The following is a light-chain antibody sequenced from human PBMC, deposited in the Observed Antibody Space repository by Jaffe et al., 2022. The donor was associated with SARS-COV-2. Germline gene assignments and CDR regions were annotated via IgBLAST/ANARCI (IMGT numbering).Light chain of an antibody. CDR1: QSVSSSS. V-gene: IGKV3-20*01. Sequence: EIVLTQSPGTLSLSPGERATLSCRASQSVSSSSLAWYQQKPGQAPRLLIYGASSRATGIPDRFSGSGSETDFTLTISRLEPEDFAVYYCQQYGSSLRAFGQGTKVEIK. CDR2: GAS. CDR3: QQYGSSLRA. J-gene: IGKJ1*01.